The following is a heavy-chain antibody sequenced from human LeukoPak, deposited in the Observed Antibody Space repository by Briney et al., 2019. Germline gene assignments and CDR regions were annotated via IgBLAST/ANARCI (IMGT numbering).Heavy chain of an antibody. CDR2: ISSSSSYI. CDR1: GFTFSSYS. CDR3: ARDRGYCTNGVCLNWFDP. Sequence: GGSLRLSCAASGFTFSSYSMNWVRQAPGKGLEWVSSISSSSSYIYYADSVKGRFTISRDNAKNSLYLQMNSLRAEDTAVYYCARDRGYCTNGVCLNWFDPWGQGTLVTVSS. V-gene: IGHV3-21*01. J-gene: IGHJ5*02. D-gene: IGHD2-8*01.